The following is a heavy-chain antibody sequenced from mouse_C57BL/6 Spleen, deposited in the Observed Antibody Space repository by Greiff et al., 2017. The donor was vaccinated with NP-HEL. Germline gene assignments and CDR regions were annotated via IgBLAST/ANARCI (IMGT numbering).Heavy chain of an antibody. J-gene: IGHJ4*01. CDR1: GFSLRTSGMA. Sequence: QVTLKESGPGILQSSQSLSLTCSFSGFSLRTSGMAVSWIRQPSGQGLEWLAHIYWDDDKRYNPSLKSRPTISKDTPRNQVCLKITSVDTADTAKYYCARRVYSYYGSDYYAMDYWGQGTSVTVSS. CDR3: ARRVYSYYGSDYYAMDY. V-gene: IGHV8-12*01. CDR2: IYWDDDK. D-gene: IGHD1-1*01.